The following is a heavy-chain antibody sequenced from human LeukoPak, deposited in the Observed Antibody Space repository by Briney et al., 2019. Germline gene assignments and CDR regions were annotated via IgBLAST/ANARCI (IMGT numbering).Heavy chain of an antibody. CDR1: GGTFSSYT. CDR2: IIPILGIA. D-gene: IGHD1-26*01. J-gene: IGHJ3*02. CDR3: ARDAGSYGWDAFDI. Sequence: SVKVSCKASGGTFSSYTISWVRQAPGQGLEWMGRIIPILGIANYAQKFQGRVTITADKSTSTAYMELSSLRSEDTAVYYCARDAGSYGWDAFDIWGQGTMVTVSS. V-gene: IGHV1-69*04.